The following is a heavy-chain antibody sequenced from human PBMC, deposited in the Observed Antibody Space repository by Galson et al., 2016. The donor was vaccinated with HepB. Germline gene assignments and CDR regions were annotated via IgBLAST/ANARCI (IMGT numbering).Heavy chain of an antibody. CDR2: IKGDGSKI. V-gene: IGHV3-7*03. D-gene: IGHD3-22*01. Sequence: SLRLSCAASGFTFRSYAMHWVRQAPGKGLEWIANIKGDGSKIQYVDSVRGRFTISRDNVKNLLYLQINSLQAEDTAVYYCARDRSYYDGSSYYDVLDIWGQGTMVTVSS. CDR1: GFTFRSYA. J-gene: IGHJ3*02. CDR3: ARDRSYYDGSSYYDVLDI.